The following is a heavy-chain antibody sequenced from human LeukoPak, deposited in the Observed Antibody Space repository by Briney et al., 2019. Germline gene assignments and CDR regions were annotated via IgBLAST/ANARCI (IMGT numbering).Heavy chain of an antibody. J-gene: IGHJ3*02. Sequence: GGSLRLSCAASGFTVSSNYMSWVRQAPGKGLEWVSVIYSGGSTYYADSVKGRFTISRDNSKNTLYLQMNSLRAEDTAVYYCARDRGYVAFDIWGQGAMVTVSS. CDR3: ARDRGYVAFDI. CDR1: GFTVSSNY. V-gene: IGHV3-53*01. D-gene: IGHD5-12*01. CDR2: IYSGGST.